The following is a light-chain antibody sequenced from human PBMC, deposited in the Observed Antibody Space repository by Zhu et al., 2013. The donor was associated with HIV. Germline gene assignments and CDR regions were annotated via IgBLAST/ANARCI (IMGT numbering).Light chain of an antibody. CDR1: QGVNSW. V-gene: IGKV1D-12*01. J-gene: IGKJ2*01. CDR2: ATS. CDR3: QQASSFSYT. Sequence: DIQMTQSPSSVSASVGDRVTITCRTSQGVNSWLAWYQQKPGEAPKLLIYATSSLQSGVPSRFSGSGSGTDFTLTISRLQPEDSATYYCQQASSFSYTFGQGTKLEIK.